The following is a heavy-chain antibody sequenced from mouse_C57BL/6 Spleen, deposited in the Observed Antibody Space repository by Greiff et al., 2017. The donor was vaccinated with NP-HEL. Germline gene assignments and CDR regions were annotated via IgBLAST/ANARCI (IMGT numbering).Heavy chain of an antibody. CDR3: ARGWGYFDV. Sequence: EVKLVESEGGLVQPGSSMKLSCTASGFTFSDYYMAWVRQVPEKGLEWVANINYDGSSTYYLDSLKSRFIISRDNAKNILYLQMSSLKSEDTATYYCARGWGYFDVWGTGTTVTVSS. J-gene: IGHJ1*03. CDR2: INYDGSST. CDR1: GFTFSDYY. V-gene: IGHV5-16*01.